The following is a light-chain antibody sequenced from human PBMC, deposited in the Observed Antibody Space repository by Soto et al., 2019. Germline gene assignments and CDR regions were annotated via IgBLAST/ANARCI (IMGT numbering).Light chain of an antibody. Sequence: DIQMTQFPSTLSGSVGDRVTITCRASQNIGSWLAWYQQKPGKAPKVLIYDVSNLETGVPSRFSGSGSGTEFTLTISSLQPDDFATYYCQQYNTYWTFGQGTKVEI. J-gene: IGKJ1*01. CDR3: QQYNTYWT. CDR1: QNIGSW. CDR2: DVS. V-gene: IGKV1-5*01.